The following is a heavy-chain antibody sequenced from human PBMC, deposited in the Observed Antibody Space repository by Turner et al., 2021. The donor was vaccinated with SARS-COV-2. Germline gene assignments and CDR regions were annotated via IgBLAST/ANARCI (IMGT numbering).Heavy chain of an antibody. V-gene: IGHV3-23*01. CDR2: ISGSGGST. J-gene: IGHJ4*02. D-gene: IGHD3-10*02. CDR1: GFTFSSYA. Sequence: EVQLLESGGGLVQPGGSLRLSCAASGFTFSSYAMSWVRQAPGKGLEWVSTISGSGGSTYYADSVKGRFTISRDNSKNTLYLQLNSLRAEDTAVYYCAKLFVYGASFDYWGQGTLVTVSS. CDR3: AKLFVYGASFDY.